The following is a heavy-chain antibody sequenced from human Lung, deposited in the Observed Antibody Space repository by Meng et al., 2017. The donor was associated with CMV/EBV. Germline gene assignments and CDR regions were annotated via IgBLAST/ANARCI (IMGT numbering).Heavy chain of an antibody. CDR1: GGTFSSYA. CDR2: IIPIFGTA. CDR3: AREGGCSSTSCYYYYGMDV. V-gene: IGHV1-69*05. J-gene: IGHJ6*02. D-gene: IGHD2-2*01. Sequence: SXXVSXXASGGTFSSYAISWVRQAPGQGLEWMGGIIPIFGTANYAQKFQGRVTITTDESTSTAYMELSSLRSEDTAVYYCAREGGCSSTSCYYYYGMDVWXQGTTVTVSS.